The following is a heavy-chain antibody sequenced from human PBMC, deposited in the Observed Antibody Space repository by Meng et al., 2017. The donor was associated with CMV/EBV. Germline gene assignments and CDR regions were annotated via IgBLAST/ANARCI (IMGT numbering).Heavy chain of an antibody. Sequence: SVKVSCKASGDTFSKYVTSWVRQAPGQGLEWMGGIIPMRATTNYAQRFQGRVTITADKSTATVYMELSSLRSEDTAVYYCARDRGITIFGVVIPAGMDVWGQGTTVTVSS. V-gene: IGHV1-69*10. J-gene: IGHJ6*02. CDR3: ARDRGITIFGVVIPAGMDV. D-gene: IGHD3-3*01. CDR2: IIPMRATT. CDR1: GDTFSKYV.